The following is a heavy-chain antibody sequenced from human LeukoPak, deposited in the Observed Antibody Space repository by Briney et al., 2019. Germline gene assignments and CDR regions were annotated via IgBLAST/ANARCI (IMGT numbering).Heavy chain of an antibody. CDR1: GGSISSYY. V-gene: IGHV4-59*01. D-gene: IGHD1-26*01. CDR2: IYYTGNT. CDR3: ARVYYIDSNWFDP. J-gene: IGHJ5*02. Sequence: SETLSLTCTVSGGSISSYYWSWIWQPPGKGLEWIGYIYYTGNTNYNPSLKSRVTISLDTSKNQFSLKLSSVTAADTAIYYCARVYYIDSNWFDPWGQGTLVTVSS.